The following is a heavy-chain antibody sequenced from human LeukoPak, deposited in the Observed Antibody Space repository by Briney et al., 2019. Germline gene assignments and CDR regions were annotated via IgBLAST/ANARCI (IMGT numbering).Heavy chain of an antibody. CDR3: ARLQGPDEQWLPFDY. Sequence: QAGGSLRLSCAASGFTFSAYSMTWVRQAPGKGPEWVSTISGSGENIYFADSMKGRFTISRDNSKNSLSLQLNSLRAEDTAIYYCARLQGPDEQWLPFDYWGQGTLVTVSS. CDR2: ISGSGENI. V-gene: IGHV3-23*01. CDR1: GFTFSAYS. D-gene: IGHD5-18*01. J-gene: IGHJ4*02.